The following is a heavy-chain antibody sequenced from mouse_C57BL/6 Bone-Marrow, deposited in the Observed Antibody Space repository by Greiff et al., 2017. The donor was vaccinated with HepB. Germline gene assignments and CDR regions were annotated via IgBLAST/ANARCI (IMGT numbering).Heavy chain of an antibody. J-gene: IGHJ3*01. CDR1: GYTFTSYW. D-gene: IGHD2-4*01. CDR3: VYYDYDSFAY. Sequence: QVQLKQSGAELVMPGASVKLSCKASGYTFTSYWMHWVKQRPGQGLEWIGEIDPSDSYTNYNQKFKGKSTLTVDKSSSTAYMQLSSLTSEDSAVYYCVYYDYDSFAYWGQGTLVTVSA. V-gene: IGHV1-69*01. CDR2: IDPSDSYT.